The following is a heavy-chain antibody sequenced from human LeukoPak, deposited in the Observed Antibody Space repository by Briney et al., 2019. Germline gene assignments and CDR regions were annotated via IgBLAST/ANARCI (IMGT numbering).Heavy chain of an antibody. J-gene: IGHJ3*02. V-gene: IGHV5-51*01. CDR1: GYPFTTYY. D-gene: IGHD2-15*01. CDR3: ARRSVVAAFDAFDI. CDR2: IYPGDSDT. Sequence: GESLKISCKASGYPFTTYYIAWVRQLPGKGLEWMGIIYPGDSDTRYSPSFQGQVTISADKSFSTAYLQWSSLKASDTAMYYCARRSVVAAFDAFDIWGQGTMVTVSS.